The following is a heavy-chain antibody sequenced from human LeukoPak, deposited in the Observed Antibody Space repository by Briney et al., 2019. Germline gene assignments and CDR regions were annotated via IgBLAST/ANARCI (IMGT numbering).Heavy chain of an antibody. CDR3: ARDGADFWRGDSHLYYMEV. D-gene: IGHD3-3*01. CDR1: VGSISSYY. Sequence: SEALSLTCILSVGSISSYYWSWVRQPPGPGLEWVGYIYYSGSTNYNPSLTRRVTISVVTSKNKFSLKLNSVTAADTAVYYCARDGADFWRGDSHLYYMEVWGKGTTVTVSS. V-gene: IGHV4-59*01. J-gene: IGHJ6*03. CDR2: IYYSGST.